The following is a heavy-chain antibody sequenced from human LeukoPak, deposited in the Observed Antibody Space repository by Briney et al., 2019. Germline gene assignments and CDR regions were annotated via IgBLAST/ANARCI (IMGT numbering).Heavy chain of an antibody. V-gene: IGHV5-51*01. Sequence: GESLQISCQGSGYSFTSYWIGWVRQMPGKGLEWTGIIYPGDSDTRYSPSFQGQVTISADKSISTAYLQWSSLKASDTAMYYCARLLGYCSSTSCYYYYGMDVWGQGTTVTVSS. CDR2: IYPGDSDT. J-gene: IGHJ6*02. CDR3: ARLLGYCSSTSCYYYYGMDV. D-gene: IGHD2-2*01. CDR1: GYSFTSYW.